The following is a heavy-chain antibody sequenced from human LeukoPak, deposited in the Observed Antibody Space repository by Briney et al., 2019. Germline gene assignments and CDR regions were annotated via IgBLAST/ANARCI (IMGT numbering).Heavy chain of an antibody. V-gene: IGHV3-30*04. J-gene: IGHJ6*03. Sequence: GGSLRLSCAASGFTFSSYAMHWVRQAPGKGLEWVAVISYDGSNKYCADSVKGRFTISRDNSKNTLYLQMNSLTVEDTAIYYCAKNADRGAYCRGGSCYPYYYYYMDVWGTGTTVTISS. CDR2: ISYDGSNK. CDR3: AKNADRGAYCRGGSCYPYYYYYMDV. CDR1: GFTFSSYA. D-gene: IGHD2-15*01.